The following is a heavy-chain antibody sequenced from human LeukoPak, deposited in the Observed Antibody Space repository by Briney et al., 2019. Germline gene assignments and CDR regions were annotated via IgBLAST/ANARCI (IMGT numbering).Heavy chain of an antibody. CDR2: INPISGGT. J-gene: IGHJ4*02. Sequence: GASVKVSCKASGYTFTAYYMHWVRQAPGQGLEWMGWINPISGGTNYAQNLQGRVTMTRDTSISTAYMELSSLTSDDTAVYFCARARDTSSYYSVGYWGQGTLVTVSS. V-gene: IGHV1-2*02. CDR1: GYTFTAYY. D-gene: IGHD3-22*01. CDR3: ARARDTSSYYSVGY.